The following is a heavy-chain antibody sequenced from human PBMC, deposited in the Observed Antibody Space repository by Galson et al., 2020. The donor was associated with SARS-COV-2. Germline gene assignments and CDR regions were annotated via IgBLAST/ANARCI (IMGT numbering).Heavy chain of an antibody. Sequence: AGSLRLSCAASGLIFSNYAMSWVRQAPGKGLECVSVISGSGDSTKYADSVRGRFTISRDNSKNMLFLQMTSLRAEDTAVYYCVRGGSWNFDSWFDPWGQGTLVAV. CDR1: GLIFSNYA. D-gene: IGHD1-7*01. CDR2: ISGSGDST. J-gene: IGHJ5*02. V-gene: IGHV3-23*01. CDR3: VRGGSWNFDSWFDP.